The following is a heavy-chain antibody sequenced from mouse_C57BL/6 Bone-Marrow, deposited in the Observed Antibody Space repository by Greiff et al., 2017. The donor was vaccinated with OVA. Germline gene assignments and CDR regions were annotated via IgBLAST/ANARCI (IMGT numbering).Heavy chain of an antibody. D-gene: IGHD1-1*01. CDR1: GYTFPSYW. CDR2: IDPTGGGT. J-gene: IGHJ1*03. CDR3: AREGFITAYFDV. Sequence: QVQLQQPGAELVQPGASVKLSCTASGYTFPSYWMHWVKQRPGRGLEWIGRIDPTGGGTKYNEKFKSKATLTVDKPSSTAYMQLSSLTSEDAAVYDCAREGFITAYFDVWGTGTTVTVSS. V-gene: IGHV1-72*01.